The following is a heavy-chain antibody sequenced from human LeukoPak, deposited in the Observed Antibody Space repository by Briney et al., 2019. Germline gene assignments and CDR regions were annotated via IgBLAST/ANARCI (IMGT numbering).Heavy chain of an antibody. D-gene: IGHD5-18*01. CDR3: ARGLRGYSYVTEVYYFDY. J-gene: IGHJ4*02. Sequence: ASVKISCKASGYTFTGYYMHWVRQAPGQGLEWMGWINPNSGGTNYAQKFQGRVTMTRDTSISTAYMELSRLRSDDTAVYYCARGLRGYSYVTEVYYFDYWGQGTLVTASS. V-gene: IGHV1-2*02. CDR1: GYTFTGYY. CDR2: INPNSGGT.